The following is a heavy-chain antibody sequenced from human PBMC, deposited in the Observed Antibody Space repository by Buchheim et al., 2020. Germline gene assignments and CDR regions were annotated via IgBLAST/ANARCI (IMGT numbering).Heavy chain of an antibody. CDR3: ARAVTFYYDSSGSRWYYFED. J-gene: IGHJ4*02. D-gene: IGHD3-22*01. CDR1: GGDFSKYG. V-gene: IGHV1-69*05. Sequence: QVQLVQSGAEVKKPGSSVKVSCQASGGDFSKYGINWVRQAPGQGLEWMGGITPMFGPANYAQKFRGRVTIMSDEYTLTAYMELSSLRSEDTAVYYCARAVTFYYDSSGSRWYYFEDWGQGT. CDR2: ITPMFGPA.